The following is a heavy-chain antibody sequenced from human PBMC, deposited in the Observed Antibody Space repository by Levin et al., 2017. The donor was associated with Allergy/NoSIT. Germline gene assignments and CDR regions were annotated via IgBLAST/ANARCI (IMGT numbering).Heavy chain of an antibody. J-gene: IGHJ4*02. CDR1: GFTFSTFA. CDR3: ARGRECSSGSCYGSGDH. Sequence: QSGGSLRLSCVASGFTFSTFAMTWVRQAPGRGLEWVSAISGGGDRTYYTDSVKGRFTISRDNSKNTLYVQMNSLRAEDTAVYYCARGRECSSGSCYGSGDHWGQGTLVTVSS. V-gene: IGHV3-23*01. CDR2: ISGGGDRT. D-gene: IGHD3-10*01.